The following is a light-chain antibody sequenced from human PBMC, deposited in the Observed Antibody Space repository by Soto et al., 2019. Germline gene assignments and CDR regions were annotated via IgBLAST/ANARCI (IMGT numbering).Light chain of an antibody. CDR3: QQHGSSPPSWT. Sequence: ETVLTQSPGTLSLSPGERATLFCRASQSVSSSYLAWYQQKPGQAPRLLIYGASSRATGIPDRLSGSGSGTDFTLTISRLEPEDFAVYYCQQHGSSPPSWTFGQGTKVEIK. J-gene: IGKJ1*01. V-gene: IGKV3-20*01. CDR2: GAS. CDR1: QSVSSSY.